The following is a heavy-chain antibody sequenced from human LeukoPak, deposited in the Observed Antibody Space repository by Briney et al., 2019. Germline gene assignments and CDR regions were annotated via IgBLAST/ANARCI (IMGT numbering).Heavy chain of an antibody. Sequence: GGSLRLSCAASGFTFSSYEMNWVRQAPGKGLEWVSYISSSGSTIYYADSVKGRFTISRDNAKNSLYLQMNSLRAEDTAVYYCAELGITMIGGVWGKGTKVNNSS. J-gene: IGHJ6*04. D-gene: IGHD3-10*02. CDR1: GFTFSSYE. V-gene: IGHV3-48*03. CDR2: ISSSGSTI. CDR3: AELGITMIGGV.